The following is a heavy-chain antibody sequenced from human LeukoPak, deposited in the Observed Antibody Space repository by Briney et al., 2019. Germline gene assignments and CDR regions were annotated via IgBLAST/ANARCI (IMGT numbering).Heavy chain of an antibody. D-gene: IGHD3-3*01. CDR2: ISGSGGST. CDR3: AKDRVRTYCDFWSGRYYFDY. Sequence: GGSLRLSCAASGFTFSSYAMSWVRQAPGKGLEWVSAISGSGGSTYYADSVKGRFTISRDNSKNTLYLQMNSLRAEDTAVYYCAKDRVRTYCDFWSGRYYFDYWGQGTLVTVSS. V-gene: IGHV3-23*01. J-gene: IGHJ4*02. CDR1: GFTFSSYA.